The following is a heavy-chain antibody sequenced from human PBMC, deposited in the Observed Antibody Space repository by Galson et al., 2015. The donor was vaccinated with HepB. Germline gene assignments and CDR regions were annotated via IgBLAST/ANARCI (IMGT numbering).Heavy chain of an antibody. J-gene: IGHJ6*02. V-gene: IGHV3-30*18. Sequence: SLRLSCAASGFSFSTNAIHWVRQAPGEGLEWVALISYDGSTQFYADSVKGRFTIPRDNSINTLYLQLNNVRPGDTDVYYCAKDAPGSSWYYYYGMDVWRQAATVTVSS. CDR2: ISYDGSTQ. CDR1: GFSFSTNA. D-gene: IGHD6-13*01. CDR3: AKDAPGSSWYYYYGMDV.